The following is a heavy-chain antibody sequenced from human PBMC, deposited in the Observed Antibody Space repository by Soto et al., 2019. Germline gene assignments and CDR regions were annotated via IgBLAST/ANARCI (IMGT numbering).Heavy chain of an antibody. D-gene: IGHD2-15*01. CDR2: IIPIFGTA. CDR3: ARGDIVVVVAATPSNYYAYGMDV. J-gene: IGHJ6*02. V-gene: IGHV1-69*01. Sequence: QVQLVQSGAEVKKPGSSVKVSCKASGGTFSSYAISWVRQAPGQGLEWMGGIIPIFGTANYAQKLQGRVTISADESPSTAYMELSSLRSEDTAVDYCARGDIVVVVAATPSNYYAYGMDVWGQGTTVTVSS. CDR1: GGTFSSYA.